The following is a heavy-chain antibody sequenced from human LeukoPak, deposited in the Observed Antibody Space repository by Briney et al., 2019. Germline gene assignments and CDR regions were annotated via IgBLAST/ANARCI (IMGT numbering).Heavy chain of an antibody. CDR2: INPNSGGA. V-gene: IGHV1-2*02. D-gene: IGHD2-2*01. Sequence: VSVKVSCKASGYTFTGYYMHWVRQAPGQGLEWMGWINPNSGGANYAQKFQGRVTMTRDTSISTAYMELSRLRSDDTAVYYCARSRYCSSTSCRNYYYYYYMDVWGKGTTVTVSS. CDR3: ARSRYCSSTSCRNYYYYYYMDV. J-gene: IGHJ6*03. CDR1: GYTFTGYY.